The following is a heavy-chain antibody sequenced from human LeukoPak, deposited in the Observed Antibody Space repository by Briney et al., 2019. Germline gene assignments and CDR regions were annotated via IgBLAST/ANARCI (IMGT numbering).Heavy chain of an antibody. Sequence: PSETLSLTCAVSGYSISSGYYWGWIRQPPGKGLEWIGSIYHSGSTYYNPSLKSRVTISVDTSKNQFSLKLSFVTAADTAVYYCARALIAAAGTLDYWGQGTLVTVSS. V-gene: IGHV4-38-2*01. CDR2: IYHSGST. CDR1: GYSISSGYY. CDR3: ARALIAAAGTLDY. J-gene: IGHJ4*02. D-gene: IGHD6-13*01.